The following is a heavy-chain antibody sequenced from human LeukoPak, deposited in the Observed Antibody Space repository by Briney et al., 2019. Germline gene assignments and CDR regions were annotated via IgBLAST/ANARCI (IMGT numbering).Heavy chain of an antibody. CDR2: ISSSGSTI. D-gene: IGHD3-3*01. Sequence: GGSLRLSCAASGFTFSSYEMNWVRQAPGKGLEWVSYISSSGSTIYYADSVKGRFTISRDNAKNSLYLQMNSLRAEDTAVYYCARDSGGYDFWSGYYEYYFDYWGQGTLVTVSS. CDR3: ARDSGGYDFWSGYYEYYFDY. CDR1: GFTFSSYE. J-gene: IGHJ4*02. V-gene: IGHV3-48*03.